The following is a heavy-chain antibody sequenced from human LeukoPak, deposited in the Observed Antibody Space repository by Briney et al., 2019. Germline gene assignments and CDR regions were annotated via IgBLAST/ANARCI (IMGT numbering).Heavy chain of an antibody. V-gene: IGHV4-59*01. CDR2: INYSGST. J-gene: IGHJ4*02. CDR3: ARRSYSASYYLDY. CDR1: GGSISSYY. D-gene: IGHD1-26*01. Sequence: SETLSLTCIVSGGSISSYYWSWIRQPPGKGLEWIGYINYSGSTKYNASLKSRVTISVDTSKNQFSLKLSSVTAADTAVYYCARRSYSASYYLDYWAQGTLVTVSS.